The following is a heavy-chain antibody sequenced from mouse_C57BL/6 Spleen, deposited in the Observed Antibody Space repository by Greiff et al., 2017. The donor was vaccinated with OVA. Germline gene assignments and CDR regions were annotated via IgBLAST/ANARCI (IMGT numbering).Heavy chain of an antibody. V-gene: IGHV1-61*01. CDR2: IYPSDSET. Sequence: QVQLQQPGAELVRPGSSVKLSCKASGYTFPSYWMDWVKQRPGQGLEWIGNIYPSDSETHYNQKFKDKATLTVDKSSSTAYMQLSSLTSEDSAVYYCARRAAQASFDYWGQGTTLTVSS. J-gene: IGHJ2*01. D-gene: IGHD3-2*02. CDR3: ARRAAQASFDY. CDR1: GYTFPSYW.